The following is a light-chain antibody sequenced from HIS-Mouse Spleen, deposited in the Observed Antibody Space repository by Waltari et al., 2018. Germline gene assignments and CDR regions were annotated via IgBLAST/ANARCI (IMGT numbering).Light chain of an antibody. CDR2: EVS. CDR3: SSYTSSSTLV. Sequence: QSALTQPASVSGPPGQSITISCTGTSSDVGGYNYVSWYQQHPGKAPKLMIYEVSNRASGVSNRVSGSKSGNTASLTISGLQAEDEADYYCSSYTSSSTLVFGGGTKLTVL. J-gene: IGLJ3*02. V-gene: IGLV2-14*01. CDR1: SSDVGGYNY.